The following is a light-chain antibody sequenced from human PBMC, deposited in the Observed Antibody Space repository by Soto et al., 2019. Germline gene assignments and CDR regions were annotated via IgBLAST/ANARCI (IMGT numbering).Light chain of an antibody. CDR3: QHHYSTPPA. J-gene: IGKJ4*02. Sequence: DIVMTQSPDSLAVSLGERATINCKSSQSVLYSSNNKNYLTWYQQKPGQPPKLLIYWASTRQSGVPDRFSGSGSGTEFTLTISSLQAEDVAVYYCQHHYSTPPAFGGGTKVEIK. V-gene: IGKV4-1*01. CDR2: WAS. CDR1: QSVLYSSNNKNY.